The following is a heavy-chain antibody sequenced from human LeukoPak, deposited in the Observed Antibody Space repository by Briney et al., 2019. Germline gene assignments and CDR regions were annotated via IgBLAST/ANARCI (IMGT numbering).Heavy chain of an antibody. V-gene: IGHV3-15*01. D-gene: IGHD3-22*01. CDR3: TTAYYYDTSGYAKKNNDYYYYCMDV. CDR1: GLTFSNAW. J-gene: IGHJ6*02. CDR2: IKSKTDGRTT. Sequence: GGSLRLSCAASGLTFSNAWMSWVRQAPGKGLEWVGRIKSKTDGRTTDYAAPVKDRFTISRDDSKTTLYLQMNSLKTEYTAVYYCTTAYYYDTSGYAKKNNDYYYYCMDVWGQGTTVTVSS.